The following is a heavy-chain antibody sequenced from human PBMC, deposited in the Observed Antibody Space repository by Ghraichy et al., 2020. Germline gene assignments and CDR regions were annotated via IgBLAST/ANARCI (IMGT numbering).Heavy chain of an antibody. CDR3: ARTSGRYDYFGMDV. J-gene: IGHJ6*02. Sequence: SETLSLTCTVSGGSISSSYWNWIRQPPGKGLEWIGYIYYSGSTNYNPSLKSRVTISIDTSKNQFSLKLSPVTAADTAVYYCARTSGRYDYFGMDVWGQGTTVTVSS. D-gene: IGHD1-14*01. V-gene: IGHV4-59*01. CDR1: GGSISSSY. CDR2: IYYSGST.